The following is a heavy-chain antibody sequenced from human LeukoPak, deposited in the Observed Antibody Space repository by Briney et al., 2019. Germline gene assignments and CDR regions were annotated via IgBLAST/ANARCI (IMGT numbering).Heavy chain of an antibody. D-gene: IGHD6-19*01. Sequence: GGSLRLSCAASGFTFSSYGMHWVRQAPGKGLEWVAFIRYDGSNKYYADSVKGRFTISKDNSKNTLYLQMNSLRAEDTAVYYCARESSGWYGGNWFDPWGQGTLVTVSS. CDR1: GFTFSSYG. CDR2: IRYDGSNK. J-gene: IGHJ5*02. V-gene: IGHV3-30*02. CDR3: ARESSGWYGGNWFDP.